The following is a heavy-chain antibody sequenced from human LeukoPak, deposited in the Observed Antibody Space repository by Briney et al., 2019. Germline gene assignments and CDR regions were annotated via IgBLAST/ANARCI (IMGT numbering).Heavy chain of an antibody. D-gene: IGHD6-13*01. CDR2: INPNSGGT. Sequence: ASVKVSCKASGYTFTGYYMHWVRQAPGQGLEWMGWINPNSGGTNYAQKFQGRVTMTRDTSISTAYMELSRLRSDDTAVYYCARGLVAAAGTCVYWAQGTLVTVSS. V-gene: IGHV1-2*02. CDR3: ARGLVAAAGTCVY. CDR1: GYTFTGYY. J-gene: IGHJ4*02.